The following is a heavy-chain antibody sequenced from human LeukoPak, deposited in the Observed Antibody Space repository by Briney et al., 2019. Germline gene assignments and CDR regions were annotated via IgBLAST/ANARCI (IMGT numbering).Heavy chain of an antibody. CDR2: IIPIFGTA. J-gene: IGHJ6*02. D-gene: IGHD3-3*01. CDR3: ARSRVTIFGVLIIYGMDV. CDR1: GGTFSSYA. Sequence: ASVKVSCKASGGTFSSYAISWVRQAPGQGLEWMGGIIPIFGTANYAQKFQGRVTITADESTSTAYMELSSLRSEDTAVYYCARSRVTIFGVLIIYGMDVWGQGTTVTVSS. V-gene: IGHV1-69*13.